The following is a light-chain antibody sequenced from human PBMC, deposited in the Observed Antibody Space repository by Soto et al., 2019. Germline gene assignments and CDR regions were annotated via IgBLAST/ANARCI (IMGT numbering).Light chain of an antibody. J-gene: IGKJ5*01. V-gene: IGKV3-15*01. Sequence: IVGTQSPATLSLSPRARAAPSCKLRQSVRSNLPWYQQKPGQAPRLLIYGAFTRATGIPARLSGSGSGTEFTLTISSLQSEDFAVYYCQQYNNWPPTTFGQGTRLEI. CDR1: QSVRSN. CDR2: GAF. CDR3: QQYNNWPPTT.